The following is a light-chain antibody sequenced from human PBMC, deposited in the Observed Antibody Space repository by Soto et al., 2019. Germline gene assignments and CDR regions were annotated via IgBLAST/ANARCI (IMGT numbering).Light chain of an antibody. CDR3: QQYNNWPPT. CDR2: GAS. J-gene: IGKJ5*01. CDR1: QSFSSSN. Sequence: EIVLTQSPGTLSLSPGERATLSCRASQSFSSSNLAWYQQKPGQAPRLLIYGASTRATGIPARFSGSGSGTEFTLTISSLQSEDFAVYYCQQYNNWPPTFGQGTRLEIK. V-gene: IGKV3-15*01.